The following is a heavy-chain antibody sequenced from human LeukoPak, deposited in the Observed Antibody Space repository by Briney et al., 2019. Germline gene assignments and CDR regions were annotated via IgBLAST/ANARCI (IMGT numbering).Heavy chain of an antibody. CDR1: GGSFSGYY. D-gene: IGHD2-2*01. V-gene: IGHV4-34*01. CDR3: ARGPGASRPAAP. Sequence: SETLSLTCAVYGGSFSGYYWSWIRQPPGKGLEWIGEINHSGSTNYNPSLKSRVTISVDTSKNQFSLKLSSVTAADTAVYYCARGPGASRPAAPWGQGTLVTVSS. J-gene: IGHJ4*02. CDR2: INHSGST.